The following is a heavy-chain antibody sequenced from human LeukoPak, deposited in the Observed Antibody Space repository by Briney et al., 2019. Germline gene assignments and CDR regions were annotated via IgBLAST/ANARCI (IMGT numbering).Heavy chain of an antibody. V-gene: IGHV4-59*08. CDR3: ATLDISLVRGLIMVEAFNI. Sequence: SETLSLTCTVSSGSISSYYWSWIRQPPGKGLEWIGYISNTGKTDYNPSLESRVTISVDTSKKQFSLKLSSVTAADTALYYCATLDISLVRGLIMVEAFNIWGQGTLVIVSS. D-gene: IGHD3-10*01. CDR2: ISNTGKT. CDR1: SGSISSYY. J-gene: IGHJ3*02.